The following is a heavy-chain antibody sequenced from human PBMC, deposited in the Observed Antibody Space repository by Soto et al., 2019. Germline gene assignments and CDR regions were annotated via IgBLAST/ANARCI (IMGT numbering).Heavy chain of an antibody. J-gene: IGHJ5*02. CDR3: GTRQRFSDWFDP. CDR2: IYSSGST. Sequence: SETLSLTCSVSGGTISGYYLTWIRQPAGKGLEWVAGIYSSGSTKYYPSLQSRVIMSLDKSTNQISLRLTSITAADTAADYYGTRQRFSDWFDPWGQGTLVTVSS. D-gene: IGHD3-3*01. CDR1: GGTISGYY. V-gene: IGHV4-4*07.